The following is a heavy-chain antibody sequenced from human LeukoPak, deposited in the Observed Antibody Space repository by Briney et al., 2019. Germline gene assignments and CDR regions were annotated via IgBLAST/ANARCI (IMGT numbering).Heavy chain of an antibody. CDR3: ARGEVLFGESDY. D-gene: IGHD3-10*01. V-gene: IGHV4-34*01. J-gene: IGHJ4*02. CDR1: GGSFRGYY. CDR2: IDHSGST. Sequence: SETMSLTCAVHGGSFRGYYWSWLRQPPGKGLEWIGEIDHSGSTHYNPSLSSRVTISVDTSKNQFSLKLNSVTAADTAVYYCARGEVLFGESDYWGQGTLVTVSS.